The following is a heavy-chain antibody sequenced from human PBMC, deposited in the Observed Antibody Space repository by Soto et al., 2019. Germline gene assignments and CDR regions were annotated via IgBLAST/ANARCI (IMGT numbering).Heavy chain of an antibody. CDR2: IIPIFGTA. V-gene: IGHV1-69*12. D-gene: IGHD3-10*01. Sequence: QVQLVQSGAEVKKPGSSVKVSCKASGGTFSSYAISWVRQAPGQGLEWMGGIIPIFGTANYAQKFQGRVTITADESTSTAYMERSSLRSEDTAVYYCARHTGSSSGLALDYWGQGTLVTVSS. J-gene: IGHJ4*02. CDR3: ARHTGSSSGLALDY. CDR1: GGTFSSYA.